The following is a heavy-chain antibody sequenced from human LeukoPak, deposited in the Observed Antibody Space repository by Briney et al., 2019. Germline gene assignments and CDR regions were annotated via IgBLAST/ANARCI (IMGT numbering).Heavy chain of an antibody. D-gene: IGHD4/OR15-4a*01. CDR1: GFTFSHYG. CDR3: AQGLYYFDF. V-gene: IGHV3-23*01. CDR2: ISESGAST. Sequence: GGSLRLSCATAGFTFSHYGMSWVRQAPAKGLEWVSGISESGASTYYADSVKGQFTISRDNSKDTLYVQMNSLRAEDTAVYYCAQGLYYFDFWGQGALVTVSS. J-gene: IGHJ4*02.